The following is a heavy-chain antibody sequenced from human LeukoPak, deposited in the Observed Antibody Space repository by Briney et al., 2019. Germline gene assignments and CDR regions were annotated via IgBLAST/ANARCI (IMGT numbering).Heavy chain of an antibody. CDR2: ISYDGSNK. Sequence: GGSLRLSCAASGFTFSSYAMHWVRQAPGKGLEWVAVISYDGSNKYYADSVKGRFTISRDNSKNTLYLQMNSLRSGDTAVYYCAKGTFRYQLLWDAFDIWGQGTMVTVSS. CDR1: GFTFSSYA. V-gene: IGHV3-30*04. D-gene: IGHD2-2*01. CDR3: AKGTFRYQLLWDAFDI. J-gene: IGHJ3*02.